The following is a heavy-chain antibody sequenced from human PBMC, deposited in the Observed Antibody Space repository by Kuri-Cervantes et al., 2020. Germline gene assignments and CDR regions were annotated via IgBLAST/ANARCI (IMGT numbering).Heavy chain of an antibody. D-gene: IGHD4-17*01. J-gene: IGHJ4*02. Sequence: GGSLRLSCAASGFTFSSYEMNWVRQAPGKGLEWVSAISGSGGSTYYADSVKGRFTISRDNAKNSLYLQMNSLRAEDTAVYYCARHNDYGDYGGLGYFDYWGQGTLVTVSS. CDR3: ARHNDYGDYGGLGYFDY. CDR2: ISGSGGST. V-gene: IGHV3-48*03. CDR1: GFTFSSYE.